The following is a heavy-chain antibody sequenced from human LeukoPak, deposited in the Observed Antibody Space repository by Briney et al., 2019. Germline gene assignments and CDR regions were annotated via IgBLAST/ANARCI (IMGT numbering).Heavy chain of an antibody. D-gene: IGHD3-22*01. Sequence: PPGGSLRLSCAASGFTFSSYGMHWVRQAPGKGLEWVAVIWSDGSYKYYADSVKGRFTISRDNSKNTLFLQMNSLRAEDTAVYYCGRTVPLDSSGYYPSWIDYWGQGTLVTVSS. J-gene: IGHJ4*02. CDR1: GFTFSSYG. V-gene: IGHV3-33*01. CDR3: GRTVPLDSSGYYPSWIDY. CDR2: IWSDGSYK.